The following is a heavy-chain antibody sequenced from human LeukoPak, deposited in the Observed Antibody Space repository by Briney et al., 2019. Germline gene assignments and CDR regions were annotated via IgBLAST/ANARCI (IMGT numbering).Heavy chain of an antibody. Sequence: GGSLRLSCAASGFLFGSYSVIWVRQAPGKGLEWVSSFSSTSSYIFYADSLKGRFTISRDNAKNTLYLQMNSMRAEDTAVYFCARFGGGSCSGSSCYDYYVDAWGKGTTVTVSS. D-gene: IGHD2-15*01. J-gene: IGHJ6*03. CDR1: GFLFGSYS. CDR2: FSSTSSYI. CDR3: ARFGGGSCSGSSCYDYYVDA. V-gene: IGHV3-21*01.